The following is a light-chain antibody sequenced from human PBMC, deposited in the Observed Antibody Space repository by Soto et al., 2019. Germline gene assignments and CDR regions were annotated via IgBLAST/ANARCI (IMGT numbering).Light chain of an antibody. Sequence: QSALTQPASVSRSPGQSITISCTGTSSDVGGYNYVSWYQQHPGKAPKLMIYDVSNRPSGVSNRFSGSKSGNTASLTISGLQAEDEADYYCSSYTSSSSFFGGGTKLTVL. CDR1: SSDVGGYNY. J-gene: IGLJ2*01. CDR2: DVS. V-gene: IGLV2-14*01. CDR3: SSYTSSSSF.